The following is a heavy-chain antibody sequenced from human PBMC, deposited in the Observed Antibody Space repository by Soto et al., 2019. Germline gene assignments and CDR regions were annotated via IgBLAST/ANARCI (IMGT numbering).Heavy chain of an antibody. D-gene: IGHD6-19*01. CDR3: AAVGGYSSGPDAFDI. V-gene: IGHV1-58*01. J-gene: IGHJ3*02. Sequence: SVKVSCKASGFTFTSSAVQCVRQARGQRLEWIGWIVVGIGNTNYAQKFQERVTIARDMSTSTAYMELSSLRSEDTAVYYCAAVGGYSSGPDAFDIWGQGTMVTVSS. CDR2: IVVGIGNT. CDR1: GFTFTSSA.